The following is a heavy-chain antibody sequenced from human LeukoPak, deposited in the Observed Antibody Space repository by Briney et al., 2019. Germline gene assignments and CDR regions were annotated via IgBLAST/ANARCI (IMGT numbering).Heavy chain of an antibody. D-gene: IGHD6-13*01. V-gene: IGHV3-30*18. CDR2: ISYDGSNK. Sequence: GGSLRLSCAASGFTFSSYGMHWVRQAPGKGLKWVAVISYDGSNKYYADSVKGRFTISRDNSKNTLYLQMNSLRAEDTAVYYCAKDLGSSWYGNYYYYYGMDVWGQGTTVTVSS. CDR1: GFTFSSYG. CDR3: AKDLGSSWYGNYYYYYGMDV. J-gene: IGHJ6*02.